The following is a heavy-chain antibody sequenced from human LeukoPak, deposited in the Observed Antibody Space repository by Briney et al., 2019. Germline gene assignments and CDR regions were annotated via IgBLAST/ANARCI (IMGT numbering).Heavy chain of an antibody. J-gene: IGHJ4*02. CDR3: ARVPPGDDFWSGQTYYFDY. D-gene: IGHD3-3*01. Sequence: GASVKVSCKASGYTFTSYGISWVRQAPGQGLEWMGWISAYNGNTNYAQKLQGRVTMTTDTSTSTAYVELRGLRSDDTAVYYCARVPPGDDFWSGQTYYFDYWGQGTLVTVSS. V-gene: IGHV1-18*01. CDR2: ISAYNGNT. CDR1: GYTFTSYG.